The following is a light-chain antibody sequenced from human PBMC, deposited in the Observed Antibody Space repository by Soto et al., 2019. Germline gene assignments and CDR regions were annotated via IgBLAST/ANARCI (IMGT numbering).Light chain of an antibody. CDR1: QNIGGC. J-gene: IGKJ4*01. V-gene: IGKV1-5*01. CDR3: QQHKSFALT. CDR2: DAS. Sequence: DIQMTQSPSTLSASVGDRVTITCRASQNIGGCLAWYQQKPGKAPRLLIYDASSLESGVPSRFSGSGSGTEFTLTINSLQPDDFATYYCQQHKSFALTFGGGTKVDIK.